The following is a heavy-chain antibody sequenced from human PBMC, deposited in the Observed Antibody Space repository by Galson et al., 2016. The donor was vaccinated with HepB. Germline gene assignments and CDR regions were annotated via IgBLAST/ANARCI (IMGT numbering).Heavy chain of an antibody. J-gene: IGHJ5*01. CDR2: ISPRSNSI. V-gene: IGHV3-21*01. CDR3: TKGTQRNIALVPAAVGFEW. D-gene: IGHD2-2*01. CDR1: GFTFNTYN. Sequence: SLRLSCAASGFTFNTYNMNWVRQTPAKGLEWVSSISPRSNSIYYATSVKGRFTISRDNAKNSLYLQMTSLGVDDTAVYYCTKGTQRNIALVPAAVGFEWWGRGTLVTVSS.